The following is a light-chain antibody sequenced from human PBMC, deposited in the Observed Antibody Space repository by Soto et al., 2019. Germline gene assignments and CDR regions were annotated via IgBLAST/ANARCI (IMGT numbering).Light chain of an antibody. CDR3: QQYHDSPMNT. J-gene: IGKJ2*01. Sequence: DIQMTQSPSTLSASVGDRVTITCRASQSISSWLAWYQQKPGKAPKLLIYDASNRAAGIPERFSGSASGTEFTLTISRLEPDDSAVYYCQQYHDSPMNTFGQGTKLQIK. CDR1: QSISSW. CDR2: DAS. V-gene: IGKV1-5*01.